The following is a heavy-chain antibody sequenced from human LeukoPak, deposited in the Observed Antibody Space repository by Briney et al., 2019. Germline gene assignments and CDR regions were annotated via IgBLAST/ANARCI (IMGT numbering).Heavy chain of an antibody. J-gene: IGHJ4*02. CDR2: IYYSKNT. D-gene: IGHD6-13*01. V-gene: IGHV4-39*07. Sequence: SETLSLTCTVSGGSISSSSAYWGWIRQPPGKGLEWIGSIYYSKNTYYNPSLKSRVTISADTSKNQFSLKLSSVTAADTAVYYCARMRRDSSSWFENFDYWGQGTLVTVSS. CDR1: GGSISSSSAY. CDR3: ARMRRDSSSWFENFDY.